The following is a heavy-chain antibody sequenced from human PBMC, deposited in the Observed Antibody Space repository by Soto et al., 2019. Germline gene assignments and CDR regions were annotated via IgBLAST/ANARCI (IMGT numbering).Heavy chain of an antibody. J-gene: IGHJ4*02. CDR3: ARDLMVRGVISYFDY. CDR2: IYSGGST. CDR1: GFTVSSNY. D-gene: IGHD3-10*01. V-gene: IGHV3-53*01. Sequence: GGSLRLSCAASGFTVSSNYMSWVRQAPGRGLEWVSVIYSGGSTYYADSVKGRFTISRDNSKNTLYLQMNSLRAEDTAVYYCARDLMVRGVISYFDYWGQGTLVTSPQ.